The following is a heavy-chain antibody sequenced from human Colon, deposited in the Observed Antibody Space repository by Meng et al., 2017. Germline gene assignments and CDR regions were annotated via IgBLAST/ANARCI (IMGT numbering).Heavy chain of an antibody. CDR2: IHSSGST. V-gene: IGHV4-30-4*01. D-gene: IGHD3-16*02. CDR1: NGSINSADYY. Sequence: QVQLQESGPGLVKPSQTLSLTCTISNGSINSADYYWNWIRQPPGKGPEWLGYIHSSGSTYYTPSLKSRLAMSLDTSKNQFSLRLTSVTAADTAVYYCARNPVIPDARTFDFWGQGALVTVSS. J-gene: IGHJ4*02. CDR3: ARNPVIPDARTFDF.